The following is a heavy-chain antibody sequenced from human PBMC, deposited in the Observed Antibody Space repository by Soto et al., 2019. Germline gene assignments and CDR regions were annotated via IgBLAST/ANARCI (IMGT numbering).Heavy chain of an antibody. V-gene: IGHV3-74*03. CDR1: GLTLSNYW. CDR2: INSDGITT. Sequence: EVQLVESGGGPVQAGGSLRLSCAASGLTLSNYWMQWVRQGPGKGLVWVAHINSDGITTKYAESVKGRFTISRDDAKNMLYLQMNSLRHDDTAGYYCAKVKGGSGARGDPLDLWGQGSLVTVSS. CDR3: AKVKGGSGARGDPLDL. J-gene: IGHJ5*02. D-gene: IGHD2-15*01.